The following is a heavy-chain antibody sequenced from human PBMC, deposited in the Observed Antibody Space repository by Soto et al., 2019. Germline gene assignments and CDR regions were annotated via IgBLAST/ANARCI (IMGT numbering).Heavy chain of an antibody. Sequence: ASVKVSCKASGYTFTGYYMHWVRQAPGQGLEWMGWINPNSGGTNYAQKFQGWVTMTRDTSISTAYMELSRLRSDDTAVYHCARDQIGSGWDRYYYYYYGMDVWGQGTTVTVSS. CDR1: GYTFTGYY. D-gene: IGHD6-19*01. V-gene: IGHV1-2*04. CDR2: INPNSGGT. J-gene: IGHJ6*02. CDR3: ARDQIGSGWDRYYYYYYGMDV.